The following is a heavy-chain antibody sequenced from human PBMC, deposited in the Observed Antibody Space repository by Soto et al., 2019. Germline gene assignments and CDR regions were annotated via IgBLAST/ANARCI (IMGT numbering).Heavy chain of an antibody. CDR1: GYTFTSYY. V-gene: IGHV1-46*03. CDR3: ARDGAPGIAVAGRAGAFDI. D-gene: IGHD6-19*01. J-gene: IGHJ3*02. CDR2: INPSGGST. Sequence: ASVKVSCKASGYTFTSYYMHWVRQAPGQGLEWMGIINPSGGSTSYAQKFQGRVTMTRDTSTSTVYMELSSLRSEDTAVYYCARDGAPGIAVAGRAGAFDIWGQGTMVTVSS.